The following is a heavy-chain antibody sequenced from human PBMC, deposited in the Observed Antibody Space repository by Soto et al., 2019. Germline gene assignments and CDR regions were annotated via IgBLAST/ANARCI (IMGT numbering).Heavy chain of an antibody. V-gene: IGHV3-30*18. CDR2: ISFDGSNK. J-gene: IGHJ3*01. CDR1: GFMFNAYG. D-gene: IGHD6-13*01. Sequence: QVQLVESGGGVVQPGRSLRLSCEASGFMFNAYGMHWVRQAPGKGLEWVAVISFDGSNKYYAESVQGRFTISRDNSKNTVYLEMISLRSEDTAVFYCAKSGTIAGTGTTPRAFDVWGQGTMVNVSS. CDR3: AKSGTIAGTGTTPRAFDV.